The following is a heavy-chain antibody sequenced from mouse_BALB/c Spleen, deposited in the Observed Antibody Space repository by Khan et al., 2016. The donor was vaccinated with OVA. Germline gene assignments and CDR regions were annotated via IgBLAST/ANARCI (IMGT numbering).Heavy chain of an antibody. Sequence: EVQRVESGGDLVKPGGSLKLSCAASGFTFSAYGMSWVRQTPDRRLEWVATISSGGDFTYYPDSVKGRFTISRDNATTTLYLQMSSLKSEDAAMYYGASHLAGSFAYWGQGTLVTVSA. D-gene: IGHD1-1*01. V-gene: IGHV5-6*01. CDR2: ISSGGDFT. CDR3: ASHLAGSFAY. CDR1: GFTFSAYG. J-gene: IGHJ3*01.